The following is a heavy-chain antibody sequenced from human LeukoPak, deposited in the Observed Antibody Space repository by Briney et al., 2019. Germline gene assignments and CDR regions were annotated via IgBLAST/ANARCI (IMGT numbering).Heavy chain of an antibody. V-gene: IGHV3-30-3*01. Sequence: GRSLRLSCAASGFTFSSYAMHWVRQAPGKGLEWVAVISYDGSNKYYADSVKGRFTIPRDNSKNTLYLQMNSLRAEDTAVYYCARDWGKTYYYGSGVLDYWGQGTLVTVSS. CDR1: GFTFSSYA. J-gene: IGHJ4*02. CDR3: ARDWGKTYYYGSGVLDY. CDR2: ISYDGSNK. D-gene: IGHD3-10*01.